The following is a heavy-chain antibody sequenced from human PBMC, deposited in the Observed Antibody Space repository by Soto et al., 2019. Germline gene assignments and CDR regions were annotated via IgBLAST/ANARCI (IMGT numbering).Heavy chain of an antibody. CDR1: GGNFGAYY. J-gene: IGHJ4*02. CDR2: INHNGNS. D-gene: IGHD6-19*01. V-gene: IGHV4-34*01. Sequence: SETHSLTCTASGGNFGAYYWSWIRQPPGRGLEWIGEINHNGNSNYNPALESRVTISVDTSKNQFSLKLSSVTAADTAVYYCARYSSGWTTYFDYWGQGTLVTVSS. CDR3: ARYSSGWTTYFDY.